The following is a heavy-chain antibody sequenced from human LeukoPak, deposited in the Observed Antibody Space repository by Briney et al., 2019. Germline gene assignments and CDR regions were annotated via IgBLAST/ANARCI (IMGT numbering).Heavy chain of an antibody. D-gene: IGHD3-10*01. J-gene: IGHJ4*02. V-gene: IGHV1-69*05. CDR2: IIPIFGTA. CDR3: ARACGSGSYAYYFDY. Sequence: SVKVSCKASGGTFSSYAISWVRQAPGQGLEWMGGIIPIFGTANYAQKFQGRVTITTDESTSTAYMELSSLRSEDTAVYYCARACGSGSYAYYFDYWGQGTLVTVSS. CDR1: GGTFSSYA.